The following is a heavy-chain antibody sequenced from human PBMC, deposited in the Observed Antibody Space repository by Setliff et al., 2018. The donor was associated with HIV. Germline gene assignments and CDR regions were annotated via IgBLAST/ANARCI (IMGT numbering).Heavy chain of an antibody. CDR1: GFTFSSAW. CDR3: ARWGSGSYERVFDY. Sequence: GGSLRLSCAASGFTFSSAWMGWVRQAPAKGLEWVANISPDGSATYYVDSVKGRFTIPRDNAKNSLFLQMNSLRAEDTAVYYCARWGSGSYERVFDYWGQGMLVTVSS. J-gene: IGHJ4*02. D-gene: IGHD1-26*01. CDR2: ISPDGSAT. V-gene: IGHV3-7*01.